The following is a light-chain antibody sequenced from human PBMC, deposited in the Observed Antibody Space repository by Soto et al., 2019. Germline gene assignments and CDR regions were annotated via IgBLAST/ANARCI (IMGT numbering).Light chain of an antibody. J-gene: IGKJ3*01. Sequence: DIQLTQFPSFLSASVGDRVTITCRASQGISSYLAWYQQKPGKAPKLLIYAASTLQSGVPSRFSGSGSGTEFTLTISSLQPEDFATYYCQQLNRYPRAITFGPGTKVDIK. CDR2: AAS. V-gene: IGKV1-9*01. CDR3: QQLNRYPRAIT. CDR1: QGISSY.